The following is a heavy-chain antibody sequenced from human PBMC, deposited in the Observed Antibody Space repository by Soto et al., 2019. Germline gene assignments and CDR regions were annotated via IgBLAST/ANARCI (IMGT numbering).Heavy chain of an antibody. CDR1: GFTFSNYN. CDR2: ISRSGDVI. D-gene: IGHD3-16*02. J-gene: IGHJ3*02. CDR3: ANITLYDYVWGSYRSDRAFDI. Sequence: GGSLILSCVASGFTFSNYNMNWVRQAPGKGLEWVSYISRSGDVIYYADSVKGRFTVSRDNAKNSLYLQMNSLRAEDTAVYYCANITLYDYVWGSYRSDRAFDIWGQGTMVTVSS. V-gene: IGHV3-11*01.